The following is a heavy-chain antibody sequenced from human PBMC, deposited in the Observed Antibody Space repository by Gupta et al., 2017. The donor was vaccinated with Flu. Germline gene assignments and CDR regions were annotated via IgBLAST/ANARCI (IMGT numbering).Heavy chain of an antibody. V-gene: IGHV3-15*01. D-gene: IGHD5-18*01. CDR3: TTASGYSYGYGVDFDC. CDR2: IKNKTDYGTT. J-gene: IGHJ4*02. Sequence: SWVRQAPGKGLEWVGRIKNKTDYGTTDYAAPVKGRFTISRDDSKNTLYLQMNSLKTEDTAVYYCTTASGYSYGYGVDFDCWGQGTRVTVSS.